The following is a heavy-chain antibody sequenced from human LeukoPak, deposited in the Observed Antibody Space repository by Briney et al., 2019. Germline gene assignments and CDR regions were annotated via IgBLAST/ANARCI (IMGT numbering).Heavy chain of an antibody. V-gene: IGHV3-23*01. Sequence: PGGSLRLSCAASGFTFSSYAMSWVRQAPGKGLEWVSAISGSGGSTYYADSVKGRFTISRDNSKNTLYLQMNSLRAEDTAVYYCAKDRLPFSTIFGVVIIGALDCWGQGTLVTVSS. CDR2: ISGSGGST. J-gene: IGHJ4*02. CDR1: GFTFSSYA. CDR3: AKDRLPFSTIFGVVIIGALDC. D-gene: IGHD3-3*01.